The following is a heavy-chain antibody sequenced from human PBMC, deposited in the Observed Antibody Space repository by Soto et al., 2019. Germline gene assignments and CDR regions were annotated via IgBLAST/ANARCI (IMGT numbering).Heavy chain of an antibody. V-gene: IGHV1-18*01. J-gene: IGHJ5*02. CDR3: ARAVIAARRGWFDP. CDR1: GYTFTSYG. CDR2: ISAYNGST. Sequence: ASVEVSCKASGYTFTSYGISWVRQAPGQGLEWMGWISAYNGSTNYAQKLQGRVTMTTDTSTSTAYMELRSLRSDDTAVYYCARAVIAARRGWFDPWGQGTLVTVSS. D-gene: IGHD6-6*01.